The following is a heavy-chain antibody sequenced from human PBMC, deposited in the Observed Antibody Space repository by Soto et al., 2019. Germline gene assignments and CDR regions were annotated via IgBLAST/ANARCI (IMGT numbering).Heavy chain of an antibody. CDR2: INYLGTT. CDR3: AGMLVPASRLRGLDS. Sequence: TSETLSLTCTVSGGYIGSSDYYWGWIRQPPEKGLEWIGNINYLGTTYYNPSLRSRVTISADMSKNQFSLKLNSVTAADTAVYYCAGMLVPASRLRGLDSWGQGTRVTVSS. V-gene: IGHV4-39*01. CDR1: GGYIGSSDYY. J-gene: IGHJ4*02. D-gene: IGHD2-21*02.